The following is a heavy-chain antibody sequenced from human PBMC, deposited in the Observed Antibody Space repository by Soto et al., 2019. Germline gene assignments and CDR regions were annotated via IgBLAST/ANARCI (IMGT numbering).Heavy chain of an antibody. CDR2: ISGSGDTT. J-gene: IGHJ4*02. Sequence: GGSLRLSCAASGFTFNNYAMTWVRQAPGKGLEWVSAISGSGDTTTYADSVKGRFTISRDNSKNTLYLQMSSLRADDTAVYYCAKSACSGGSCFFNYWGQGTLVTVSS. V-gene: IGHV3-23*01. D-gene: IGHD2-15*01. CDR1: GFTFNNYA. CDR3: AKSACSGGSCFFNY.